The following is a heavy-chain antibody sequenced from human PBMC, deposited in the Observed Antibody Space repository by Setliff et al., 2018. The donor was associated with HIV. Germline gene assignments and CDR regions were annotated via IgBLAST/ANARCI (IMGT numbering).Heavy chain of an antibody. CDR2: VYNSGTT. Sequence: PSETLSLTCNVSSGSMRSFYWSWIRQPPEQGLEWIGYVYNSGTTSYNPSLKSRVTMSVDTSKNQVSLNLRSVTAADTAVYYCARTKAPPRFFDSWGQGTLVTVSS. CDR1: SGSMRSFY. J-gene: IGHJ4*02. V-gene: IGHV4-59*12. D-gene: IGHD3-16*01. CDR3: ARTKAPPRFFDS.